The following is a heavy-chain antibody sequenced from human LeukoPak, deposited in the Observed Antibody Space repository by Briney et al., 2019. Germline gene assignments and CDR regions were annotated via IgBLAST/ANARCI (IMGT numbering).Heavy chain of an antibody. CDR3: ARDYSYYRFDY. D-gene: IGHD3-10*01. CDR2: IDSSGNTI. V-gene: IGHV3-48*03. Sequence: GGSLRLSCAASGFIFSSYEINWVRQAPGKGLEWVSYIDSSGNTIHYADSVKGRFTISRDNAKNSLYLQMNSLRAEDTAVYYCARDYSYYRFDYWGQGTLVTVSS. J-gene: IGHJ4*02. CDR1: GFIFSSYE.